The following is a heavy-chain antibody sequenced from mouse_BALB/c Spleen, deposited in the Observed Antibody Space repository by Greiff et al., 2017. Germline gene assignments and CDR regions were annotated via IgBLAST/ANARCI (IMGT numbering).Heavy chain of an antibody. Sequence: DVMLVESGGGLVQPGGSMKLSCVASGFTFSSYWMSWVRQSPEKGLEWVAEIRLKSDNYATHYAESVKGKFTISRDDSKSRLYLQMNSLRAEDTGIYYCTVAAHYYAMDYWGQGTSVTVSS. CDR1: GFTFSSYW. D-gene: IGHD1-1*02. V-gene: IGHV6-6*02. CDR2: IRLKSDNYAT. CDR3: TVAAHYYAMDY. J-gene: IGHJ4*01.